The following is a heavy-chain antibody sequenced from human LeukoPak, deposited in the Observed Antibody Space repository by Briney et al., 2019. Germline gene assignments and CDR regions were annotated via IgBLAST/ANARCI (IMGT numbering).Heavy chain of an antibody. CDR3: AREGILGPYNYFDY. D-gene: IGHD2-2*02. J-gene: IGHJ4*02. Sequence: SETLSLTCIVSGASVSSGDHHWSWIRQPPGKGLEWIGYIYYSGSTNYNPSLKSRVTISVDTSKNQFSLKLSSVTAADTAVYYCAREGILGPYNYFDYWGQGTLVTVSS. V-gene: IGHV4-61*08. CDR1: GASVSSGDHH. CDR2: IYYSGST.